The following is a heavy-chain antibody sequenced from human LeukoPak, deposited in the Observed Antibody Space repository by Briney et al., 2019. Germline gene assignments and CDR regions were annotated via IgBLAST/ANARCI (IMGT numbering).Heavy chain of an antibody. CDR1: GFTFSNYA. J-gene: IGHJ4*02. CDR3: ARFMRDYVWGSSFDY. Sequence: GGSLRLSCAASGFTFSNYAMTWVRQAPGKGLEWVSGISGGGGDSYYADSVKGRFTISRDNSKNTLYLQMNSLRAEDTAVYYCARFMRDYVWGSSFDYWGQGTLVTVSS. CDR2: ISGGGGDS. V-gene: IGHV3-23*01. D-gene: IGHD3-16*01.